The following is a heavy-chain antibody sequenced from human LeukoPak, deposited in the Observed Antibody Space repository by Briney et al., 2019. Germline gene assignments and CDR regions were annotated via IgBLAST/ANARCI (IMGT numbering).Heavy chain of an antibody. D-gene: IGHD3-9*01. J-gene: IGHJ4*02. CDR1: GYTFTSCY. CDR3: ARASIRYPFDY. Sequence: ASVKVSCKASGYTFTSCYMHWVRQAPGQGLEWMGIINPSGGSTSYAQKFQGRVTMTRDTSTSTVYMELSSLRSEDTAVYYCARASIRYPFDYWGQGTLVTVSS. V-gene: IGHV1-46*01. CDR2: INPSGGST.